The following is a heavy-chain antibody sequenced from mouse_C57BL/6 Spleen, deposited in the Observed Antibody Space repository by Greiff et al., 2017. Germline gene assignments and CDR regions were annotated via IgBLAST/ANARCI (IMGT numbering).Heavy chain of an antibody. V-gene: IGHV1-64*01. J-gene: IGHJ4*01. Sequence: QVQLQQPGAELVKPGASVKLSCKASGYTFTSYWMHWVKQRPGQGLEWIGMIHPNSGSTNYNEKFKSKATLTVDKSSSTAYMQLSSLTSEDSAVDYCARGGTVSSPRDYAMDYWGQGTSVTVSS. D-gene: IGHD1-1*01. CDR2: IHPNSGST. CDR3: ARGGTVSSPRDYAMDY. CDR1: GYTFTSYW.